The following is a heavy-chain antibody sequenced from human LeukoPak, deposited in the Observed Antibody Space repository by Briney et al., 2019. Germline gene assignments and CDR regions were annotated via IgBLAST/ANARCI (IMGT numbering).Heavy chain of an antibody. Sequence: SETLSLTCSVSGGPISSYYWSWVRQPPGKGLEWIGYIYYSGSTNYNPSLKSRVTISVDTSKNQFSLKLSSVTAADTAVYYCASSPLGWYYDSSGYYRDWGQGTLVTVSS. CDR3: ASSPLGWYYDSSGYYRD. CDR1: GGPISSYY. J-gene: IGHJ4*02. CDR2: IYYSGST. V-gene: IGHV4-59*01. D-gene: IGHD3-22*01.